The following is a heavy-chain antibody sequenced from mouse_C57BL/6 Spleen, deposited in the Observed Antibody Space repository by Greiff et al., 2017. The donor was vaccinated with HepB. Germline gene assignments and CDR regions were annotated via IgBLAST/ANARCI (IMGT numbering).Heavy chain of an antibody. CDR1: GYTFTSYW. CDR2: IYPGSGST. Sequence: QVQLQQPGAELVKPGASVKMSCKASGYTFTSYWITWVKQRPGQGLEWIGDIYPGSGSTNYNEKFKSKATLTVDTSSSTAYMQLSSLTSEDSTVYYCAREKYDYHINYAMDYWGQGTSVTVSS. V-gene: IGHV1-55*01. CDR3: AREKYDYHINYAMDY. D-gene: IGHD2-4*01. J-gene: IGHJ4*01.